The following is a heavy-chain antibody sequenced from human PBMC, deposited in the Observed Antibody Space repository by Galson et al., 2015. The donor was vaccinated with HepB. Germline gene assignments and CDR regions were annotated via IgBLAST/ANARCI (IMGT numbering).Heavy chain of an antibody. CDR2: IKSKTDGGTT. CDR3: TTDVYFSSYWSWIDP. D-gene: IGHD6-19*01. J-gene: IGHJ5*02. Sequence: SLRLSCAASGFTFSSYTMNWVRQAPGKGLEWVGHIKSKTDGGTTDYAAPVKGRFTISRDDSKDTLYLQMNSLKTDDTAVYYCTTDVYFSSYWSWIDPWGQGTLVTVSS. V-gene: IGHV3-15*01. CDR1: GFTFSSYT.